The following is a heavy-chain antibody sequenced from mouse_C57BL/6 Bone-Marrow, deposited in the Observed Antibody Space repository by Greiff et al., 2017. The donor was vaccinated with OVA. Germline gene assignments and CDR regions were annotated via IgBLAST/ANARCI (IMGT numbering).Heavy chain of an antibody. D-gene: IGHD2-4*01. Sequence: VKLMESGPELVKPGASVKLSCKASGYTFTSYDINWVKQRPGQGLEWIGWIYPRDGSTKYNEKFKGKATLTVDTSSSTAYMELHSLTSEDSAVYFCARGIYYDYDGGYFDVWGTGTTVTVSS. CDR1: GYTFTSYD. V-gene: IGHV1-85*01. J-gene: IGHJ1*03. CDR3: ARGIYYDYDGGYFDV. CDR2: IYPRDGST.